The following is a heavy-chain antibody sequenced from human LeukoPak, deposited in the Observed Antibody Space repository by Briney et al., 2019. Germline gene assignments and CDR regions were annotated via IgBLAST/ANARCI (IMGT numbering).Heavy chain of an antibody. CDR1: GGSISSSSYC. D-gene: IGHD4-17*01. J-gene: IGHJ4*02. CDR2: INHSGST. Sequence: SETLSLTCTVSGGSISSSSYCWGWIRQPPGKGLEWIGEINHSGSTNYNPSLKSRVTISVDTSKNQFSLKLSSVTAADTAVYYCACYDYGDYEFDYWGQGTLVTVSS. V-gene: IGHV4-39*07. CDR3: ACYDYGDYEFDY.